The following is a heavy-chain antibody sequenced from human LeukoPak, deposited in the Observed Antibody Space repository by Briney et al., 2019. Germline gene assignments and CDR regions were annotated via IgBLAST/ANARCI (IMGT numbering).Heavy chain of an antibody. J-gene: IGHJ4*02. CDR1: AFAFNDYS. Sequence: QPGGSLSLSCTPSAFAFNDYSMHWVRHPPGEGREWVLDISWDSRSIDYADSVKGRFTISRDNAKTSLYLQVNSLRTDDTALYCCARAPYGSGAAIVYWGQGTLVSVSS. V-gene: IGHV3-9*01. CDR3: ARAPYGSGAAIVY. D-gene: IGHD3-10*01. CDR2: ISWDSRSI.